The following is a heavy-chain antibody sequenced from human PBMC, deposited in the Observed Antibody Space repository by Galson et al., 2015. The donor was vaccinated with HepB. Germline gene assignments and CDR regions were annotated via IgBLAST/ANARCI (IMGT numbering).Heavy chain of an antibody. J-gene: IGHJ6*02. D-gene: IGHD3-16*01. CDR2: ISAYNGNT. V-gene: IGHV1-18*04. CDR1: GYTFTSYG. CDR3: AREGGDLPYYYYGMDV. Sequence: SVKVSCKASGYTFTSYGISWVRQAPGQGLEWMGWISAYNGNTNYAQKLQGRVTMTTDTSTSTAYMELRSLRPDDTAVYYCAREGGDLPYYYYGMDVWGQGTTVTVSS.